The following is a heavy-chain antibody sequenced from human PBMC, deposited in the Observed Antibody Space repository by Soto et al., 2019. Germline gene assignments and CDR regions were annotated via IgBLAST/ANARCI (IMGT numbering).Heavy chain of an antibody. Sequence: ASVKVSCKASGYTFTSYYMHWVRQDPGQGLEWMGIINPSGGSASYAQKFQGRVTMTRDTSTSTVYMELSSLRSEDTAVYYCARDYYDSSGFWLVAYWGQGTLVTVSS. CDR2: INPSGGSA. V-gene: IGHV1-46*01. CDR3: ARDYYDSSGFWLVAY. J-gene: IGHJ4*02. CDR1: GYTFTSYY. D-gene: IGHD3-22*01.